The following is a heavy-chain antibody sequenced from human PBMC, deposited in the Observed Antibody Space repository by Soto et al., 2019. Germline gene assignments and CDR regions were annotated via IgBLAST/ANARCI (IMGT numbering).Heavy chain of an antibody. V-gene: IGHV3-9*01. D-gene: IGHD3-16*01. CDR1: GFTFDDNA. Sequence: SLRLSCAVSGFTFDDNAMHWVRQAPEKGLEWVSGINWKSDIGYADSVKGRFTISRDNAENSLYLQMNSLRAEDTALYYCAILQDRGGRTTFIYWGQGTQVTAPQ. CDR3: AILQDRGGRTTFIY. J-gene: IGHJ4*02. CDR2: INWKSDI.